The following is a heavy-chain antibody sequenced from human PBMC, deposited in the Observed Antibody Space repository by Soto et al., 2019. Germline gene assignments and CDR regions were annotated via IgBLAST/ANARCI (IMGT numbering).Heavy chain of an antibody. CDR3: ARSLGETTSLFDY. D-gene: IGHD1-26*01. V-gene: IGHV1-46*01. J-gene: IGHJ4*02. CDR2: INPSSGTT. Sequence: QVQLVQSGAEMKQPGASVKLSCQASVSIFIHCFMHWVRQAPGQGLEWMGGINPSSGTTTYAQKFQGRVTVTRDTSTSTVYMELSSLGSGDTAMYYCARSLGETTSLFDYWGQGSLVTVSA. CDR1: VSIFIHCF.